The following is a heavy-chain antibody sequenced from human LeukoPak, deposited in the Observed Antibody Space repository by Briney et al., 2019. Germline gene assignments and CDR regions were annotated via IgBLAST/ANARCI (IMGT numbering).Heavy chain of an antibody. CDR3: ARDSFEGGTVTFDS. CDR2: MNPNSGNT. Sequence: ASVKVSCKASGYSFTSYDINWVRQAPGQGLEWMGWMNPNSGNTGYVQKFQGRVTMTRGTSINTAYMELSNLRSEDTAVYYCARDSFEGGTVTFDSWGQGTLVTVSS. CDR1: GYSFTSYD. J-gene: IGHJ4*02. V-gene: IGHV1-8*01. D-gene: IGHD4-17*01.